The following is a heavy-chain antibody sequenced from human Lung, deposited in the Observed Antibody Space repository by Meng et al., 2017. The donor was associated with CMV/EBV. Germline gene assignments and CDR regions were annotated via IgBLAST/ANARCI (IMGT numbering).Heavy chain of an antibody. D-gene: IGHD6-6*01. V-gene: IGHV3-7*01. CDR3: ARDSKISSGSSSYYYYYGMDV. CDR2: IKQDGSEK. Sequence: LXXAASGFTFSSYWMSWVRQAPGKGLEWVANIKQDGSEKYYVDSVKGRFTISRDNAKNSLYLQMNSLRAEDTAVYYCARDSKISSGSSSYYYYYGMDVWXQGTTVTVSS. J-gene: IGHJ6*02. CDR1: GFTFSSYW.